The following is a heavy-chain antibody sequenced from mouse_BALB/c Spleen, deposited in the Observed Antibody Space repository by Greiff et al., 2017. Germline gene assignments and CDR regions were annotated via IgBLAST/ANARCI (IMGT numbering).Heavy chain of an antibody. J-gene: IGHJ3*01. CDR2: ISNGGGST. CDR1: GFTFSSYT. V-gene: IGHV5-12-2*01. Sequence: EVQGVESGGGLVQPGGSLKLSCAASGFTFSSYTMSWVRQTPEKRLEWVAYISNGGGSTYYPDTVKGRFTISRDNAKNTLYLQMSSLKSEDPAMYYCARQGDGNGAAWFAYWGQGALVTVAA. CDR3: ARQGDGNGAAWFAY. D-gene: IGHD2-1*01.